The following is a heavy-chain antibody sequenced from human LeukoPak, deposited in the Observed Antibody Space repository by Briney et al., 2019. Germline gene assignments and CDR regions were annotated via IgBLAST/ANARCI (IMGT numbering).Heavy chain of an antibody. CDR1: GGSISGYY. CDR3: ARDNYYDSSGYYHDAFDI. CDR2: IYYSGST. D-gene: IGHD3-22*01. Sequence: SETLSLTCTVSGGSISGYYWSWIRQPPGKGLEWIGYIYYSGSTYYNPSLKSRVTISVDTSKNQFSLKLSSVTAADTAVYYCARDNYYDSSGYYHDAFDIWGQGTMVTVSS. V-gene: IGHV4-59*06. J-gene: IGHJ3*02.